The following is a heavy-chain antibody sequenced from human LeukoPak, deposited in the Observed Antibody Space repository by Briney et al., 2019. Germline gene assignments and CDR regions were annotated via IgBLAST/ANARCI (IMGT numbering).Heavy chain of an antibody. CDR1: GFTFSTYS. CDR2: IRSSSGTI. J-gene: IGHJ3*02. CDR3: ARDLYSSGYFRASAFDI. V-gene: IGHV3-48*01. D-gene: IGHD3-22*01. Sequence: PGGSLRLSCAAPGFTFSTYSMNWVRQAPGKGLEWVSYIRSSSGTIYYADSVKGRFTISRDNAKSSLYLQMNSLRAEDTAVYYCARDLYSSGYFRASAFDIWGQGTMVTVS.